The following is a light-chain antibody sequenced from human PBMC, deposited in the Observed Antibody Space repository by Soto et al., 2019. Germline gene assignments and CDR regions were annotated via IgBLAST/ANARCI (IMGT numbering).Light chain of an antibody. J-gene: IGKJ1*01. V-gene: IGKV3-15*01. CDR3: QQYNNWPSWT. Sequence: EIVLTQSPGTLSLSPGERATLSCRAGQSVSSSYLAWYQQKPGQAPRLLISDASTRATGIPARFSGSGSGTEFTLTISSLQSEDFAVYYCQQYNNWPSWTFGQGTKVDIK. CDR1: QSVSSSY. CDR2: DAS.